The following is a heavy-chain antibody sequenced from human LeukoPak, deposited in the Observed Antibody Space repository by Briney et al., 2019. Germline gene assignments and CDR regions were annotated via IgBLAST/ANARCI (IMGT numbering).Heavy chain of an antibody. CDR1: GGSISSSGYY. Sequence: SETLSPTCTVSGGSISSSGYYWGWIPQPPGEGLGWIGSIFYSGRTYYTPSLKSRVTISVDMSKNLFSLRLSSLTAADTAVYYCARQSWGRYWYFDLWGRGTLVTVSS. CDR2: IFYSGRT. CDR3: ARQSWGRYWYFDL. D-gene: IGHD3-16*01. V-gene: IGHV4-39*01. J-gene: IGHJ2*01.